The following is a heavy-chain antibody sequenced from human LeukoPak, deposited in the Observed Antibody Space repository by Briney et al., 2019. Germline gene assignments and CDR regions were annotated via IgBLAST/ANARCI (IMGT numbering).Heavy chain of an antibody. CDR1: GFTFSSYG. J-gene: IGHJ3*02. Sequence: GGSLRLSCAASGFTFSSYGMHWVRQAPGKGLEWVAFIRYDGSNKYYADSVKGRFTISRDNSKNTLYLQMNSLRAEVAAVYYCAKDQGGYCSGGSCYADAFDIWGQGTMVTVSS. CDR2: IRYDGSNK. D-gene: IGHD2-15*01. V-gene: IGHV3-30*02. CDR3: AKDQGGYCSGGSCYADAFDI.